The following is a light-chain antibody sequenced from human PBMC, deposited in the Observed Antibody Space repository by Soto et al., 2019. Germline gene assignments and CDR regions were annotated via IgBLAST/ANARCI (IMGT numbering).Light chain of an antibody. CDR1: QSVSSY. J-gene: IGKJ4*01. CDR2: DAS. CDR3: QQRSSWPST. V-gene: IGKV3-11*01. Sequence: EILLTQSPATLSLSPGERAALSCRASQSVSSYLAWYQQKPGQAPRLLIYDASKRAPGIPGRFSGSGSGTDFTLTISSLEAEDFAVYFCQQRSSWPSTFGGGTKVEI.